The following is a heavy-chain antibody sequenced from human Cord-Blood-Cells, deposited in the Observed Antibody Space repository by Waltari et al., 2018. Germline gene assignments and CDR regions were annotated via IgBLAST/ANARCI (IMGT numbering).Heavy chain of an antibody. Sequence: QVQLQQWGAGLLKPSETLSLTCAVYGGSFSGYYWSWIRQPPGKGLEWIGEINQSGSTNDTPSLKSRVTISVDTSKNQFSLKLSSVTAADTAVYYWARGGGSYYNWFDPWGQGTLVTVSS. J-gene: IGHJ5*02. V-gene: IGHV4-34*01. D-gene: IGHD1-26*01. CDR1: GGSFSGYY. CDR2: INQSGST. CDR3: ARGGGSYYNWFDP.